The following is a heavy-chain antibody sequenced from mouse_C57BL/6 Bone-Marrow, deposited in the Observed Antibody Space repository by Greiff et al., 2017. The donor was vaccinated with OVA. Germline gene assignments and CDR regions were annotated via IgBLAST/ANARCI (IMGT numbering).Heavy chain of an antibody. CDR1: GYTFTSYG. V-gene: IGHV1-81*01. D-gene: IGHD1-1*01. CDR2: IYPRSGNT. CDR3: AREEATVVADYFDY. J-gene: IGHJ2*01. Sequence: VQLQESGAELARPGASVKLSCKASGYTFTSYGISWVKQRTGQGLEWIGEIYPRSGNTYYNEKFKGKATLTADKSSSTAYMELRSLTSEDSAVYFCAREEATVVADYFDYWGQGTTLTVSS.